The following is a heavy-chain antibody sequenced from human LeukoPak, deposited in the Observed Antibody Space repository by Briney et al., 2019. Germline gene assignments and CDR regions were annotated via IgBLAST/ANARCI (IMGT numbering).Heavy chain of an antibody. J-gene: IGHJ6*02. CDR3: ARVSGYNHYYGMDV. CDR1: GGCFSGYY. V-gene: IGHV4-34*01. D-gene: IGHD3-9*01. Sequence: SETLYLTCAVYGGCFSGYYWSWIRQPPGKGLEWIGEINHSGSTNYNPSLKSRVTISVDTSKNQFSLKLSSVTAADTAVYYCARVSGYNHYYGMDVWGQGTTVTVSS. CDR2: INHSGST.